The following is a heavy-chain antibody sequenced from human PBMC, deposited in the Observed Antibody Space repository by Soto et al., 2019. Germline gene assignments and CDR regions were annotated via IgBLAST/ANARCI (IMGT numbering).Heavy chain of an antibody. CDR1: GFSNFYFA. CDR3: ARTIIHYYVDS. Sequence: EVQLSESGGGLVQPGGSLRLSCTTSGFSNFYFAMAWVRQAPGRGPECVSILTSGGGTAYYADSVKGRVTISRDNSGNTLYLEINSLRVEDTATYYCARTIIHYYVDSWGQGTLVAVSS. D-gene: IGHD1-1*01. V-gene: IGHV3-23*01. J-gene: IGHJ4*02. CDR2: LTSGGGTA.